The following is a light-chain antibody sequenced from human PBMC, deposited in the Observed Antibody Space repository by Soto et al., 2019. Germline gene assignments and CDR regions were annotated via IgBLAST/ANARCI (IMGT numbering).Light chain of an antibody. V-gene: IGKV1-27*01. J-gene: IGKJ3*01. Sequence: DIQMSQSPSSLSAFVGDRVTITCRANQGISNSLAWYQQKPGKVPKLLIYAASTLQSGVPSRFSGSGSGTDFTLSISSLQRDDVATYYSQNYNSARGFTFGPGTKLDIK. CDR2: AAS. CDR3: QNYNSARGFT. CDR1: QGISNS.